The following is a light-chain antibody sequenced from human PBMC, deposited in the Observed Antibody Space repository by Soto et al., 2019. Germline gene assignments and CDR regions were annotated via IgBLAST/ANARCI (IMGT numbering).Light chain of an antibody. J-gene: IGKJ3*01. V-gene: IGKV3-15*01. CDR3: QQYNNWPPGVT. CDR1: QSVSSN. Sequence: EIVMTQSPATLSVSPGERATLSCRASQSVSSNLAWYQQKPGQAPRLLIYGASTRATGIPARFSGSGSGTEFTLTISSLQSADFAVYYCQQYNNWPPGVTFGPGTKVD. CDR2: GAS.